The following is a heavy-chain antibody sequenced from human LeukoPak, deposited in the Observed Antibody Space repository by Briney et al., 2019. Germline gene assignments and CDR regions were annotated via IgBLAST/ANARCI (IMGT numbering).Heavy chain of an antibody. D-gene: IGHD4-17*01. V-gene: IGHV3-53*01. Sequence: GGSLRLSCAASGFTVSSNYMSWVRQAPGKGLEWVSVIYIGSSTYYADSVKGRFTISRDDSKNTLYLQMNSLRAEDTAVYYCARAYGDHPPGYFHHWGQGTLVTVSS. CDR3: ARAYGDHPPGYFHH. CDR2: IYIGSST. CDR1: GFTVSSNY. J-gene: IGHJ1*01.